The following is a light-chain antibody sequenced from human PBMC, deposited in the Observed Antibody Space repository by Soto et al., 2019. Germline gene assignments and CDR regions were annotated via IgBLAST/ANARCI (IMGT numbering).Light chain of an antibody. CDR1: TGAVTSGFF. J-gene: IGLJ2*01. V-gene: IGLV7-43*01. Sequence: QAVVTQEPSLTVSPGGTVTLTCASSTGAVTSGFFPNWFQQKPGQAPRALIYSTSNRYSWTPARVPGSLLGGKAALTLSGVPLEDGADYYLPVFLGGAQLGVFGGGTKLTVL. CDR2: STS. CDR3: PVFLGGAQLGV.